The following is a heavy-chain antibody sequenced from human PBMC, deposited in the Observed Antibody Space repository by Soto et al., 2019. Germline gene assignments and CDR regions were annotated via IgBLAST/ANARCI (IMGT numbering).Heavy chain of an antibody. CDR3: ARGNHRWLQLWYFDL. CDR2: IIPIFGTV. V-gene: IGHV1-69*13. J-gene: IGHJ2*01. CDR1: GYTLTELS. D-gene: IGHD5-12*01. Sequence: ASVKVSCKVSGYTLTELSMHWVRQAPGQGLEWMGGIIPIFGTVNYAQKFQGRVTITADESTSTAYMELSSLRSEDTAVYYCARGNHRWLQLWYFDLWGRGTLVTVSS.